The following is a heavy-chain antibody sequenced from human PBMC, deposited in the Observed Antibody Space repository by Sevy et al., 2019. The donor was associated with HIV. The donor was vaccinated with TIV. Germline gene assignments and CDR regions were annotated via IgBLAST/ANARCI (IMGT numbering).Heavy chain of an antibody. CDR3: ARAFPNSSPFLTFDP. J-gene: IGHJ5*02. D-gene: IGHD1-1*01. CDR2: IYTSGST. CDR1: GGSISSGSYY. V-gene: IGHV4-61*02. Sequence: SETLSLTCTVSGGSISSGSYYWSWIRQPAGKGLEWIGRIYTSGSTNYNPSLKSRVTISVDTSKNQFSLKLSSVTAADTAVYYCARAFPNSSPFLTFDPWGQGTLVTVSS.